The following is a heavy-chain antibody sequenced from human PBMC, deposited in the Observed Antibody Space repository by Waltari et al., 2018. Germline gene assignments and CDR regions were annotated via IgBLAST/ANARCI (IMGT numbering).Heavy chain of an antibody. CDR3: ARRYAYIERRHFDY. Sequence: QVQLHESGPGLLKPSETLSLTCDVSGGSVRFDNWSWLRQSPHKGLEWIGYIYQGGGTNYNLSLKSRVTISQDLSRNQISLKLTSVTAADTAIYYCARRYAYIERRHFDYWGPGSLVTVSS. CDR2: IYQGGGT. V-gene: IGHV4-59*08. D-gene: IGHD3-16*01. CDR1: GGSVRFDN. J-gene: IGHJ4*02.